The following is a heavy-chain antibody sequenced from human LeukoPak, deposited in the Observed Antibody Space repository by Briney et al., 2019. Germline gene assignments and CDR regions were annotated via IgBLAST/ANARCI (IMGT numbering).Heavy chain of an antibody. CDR2: INPNSGGT. J-gene: IGHJ4*02. CDR3: ARASGYSSGWYPSFDY. D-gene: IGHD6-19*01. CDR1: GYTFTGYY. V-gene: IGHV1-2*02. Sequence: GASVKVSCKASGYTFTGYYMHWVRQAPGQGLEWMGWINPNSGGTNYAQKFQGRVTMTRDTSISTAYMELRSLRSDDTAVYYCARASGYSSGWYPSFDYWGQGTLVTVSS.